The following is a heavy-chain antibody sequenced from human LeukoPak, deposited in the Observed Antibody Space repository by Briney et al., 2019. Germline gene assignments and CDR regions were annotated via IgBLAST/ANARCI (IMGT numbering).Heavy chain of an antibody. CDR1: GFTFSNYA. J-gene: IGHJ4*02. CDR3: ARLESSRPDY. V-gene: IGHV3-23*01. D-gene: IGHD2-2*01. Sequence: GGSLRLSCAASGFTFSNYAMTWVRQAPGKGLEWVSIIGIRDTTTYYADSVKGRFTISRDNSKNTLFLQMNSLRAEDTAVYYCARLESSRPDYWGQGTLVTVSS. CDR2: IGIRDTTT.